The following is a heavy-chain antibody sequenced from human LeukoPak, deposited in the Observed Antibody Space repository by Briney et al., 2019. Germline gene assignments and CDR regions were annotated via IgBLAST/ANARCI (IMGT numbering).Heavy chain of an antibody. Sequence: SLGLSCAASGFTFDDYAMHWVRQAPGKGLEWVSGISWNSGSIGYADSVKGRFTISRDNAKNSLYLQMNSLRAEDTALYYCAKGAAAGTTPRYFDYWGQGTLVTVSS. CDR3: AKGAAAGTTPRYFDY. D-gene: IGHD6-13*01. V-gene: IGHV3-9*01. J-gene: IGHJ4*02. CDR2: ISWNSGSI. CDR1: GFTFDDYA.